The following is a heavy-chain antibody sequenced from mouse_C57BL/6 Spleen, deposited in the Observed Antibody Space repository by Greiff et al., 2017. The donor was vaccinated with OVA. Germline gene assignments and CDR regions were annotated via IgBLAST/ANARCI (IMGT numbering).Heavy chain of an antibody. V-gene: IGHV1-82*01. CDR1: GYAFSSSW. CDR3: ARNWVDY. Sequence: QVQLQQSGPELVKPGASVKISCKASGYAFSSSWMNWVKQRPGKGLEWIGRIYPGDGDTNYNGKFKGKATLTADKSSSTAYMQLSSLTSEDSAVYFCARNWVDYWGQGTTLTVSS. CDR2: IYPGDGDT. D-gene: IGHD4-1*01. J-gene: IGHJ2*01.